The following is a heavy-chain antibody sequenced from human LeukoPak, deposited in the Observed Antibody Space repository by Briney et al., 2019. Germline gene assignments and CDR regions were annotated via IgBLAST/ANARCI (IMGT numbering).Heavy chain of an antibody. Sequence: PGGSLRLSCAASGFTFRNYGMHWVRQAPGKGLEWVAIIWFDGTKTYYADSVKGRFTISRDNFNNLLYLQMNSLRAEGTALYYCARAPYTTGRSFYFDSWGQGTLVTVSS. J-gene: IGHJ4*02. D-gene: IGHD2-2*02. CDR2: IWFDGTKT. V-gene: IGHV3-33*01. CDR3: ARAPYTTGRSFYFDS. CDR1: GFTFRNYG.